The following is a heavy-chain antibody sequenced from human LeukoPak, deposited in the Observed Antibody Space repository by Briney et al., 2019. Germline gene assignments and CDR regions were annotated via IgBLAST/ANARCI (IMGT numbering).Heavy chain of an antibody. J-gene: IGHJ4*02. CDR3: AKTRPLDSSSWSHGDY. CDR1: GFTFSSYS. D-gene: IGHD6-13*01. V-gene: IGHV3-48*01. CDR2: ISSSSSTI. Sequence: PGGSLRLSCAASGFTFSSYSMSWVRQAPGKGLEWVSYISSSSSTICYADSVKGRFTISRDNSKNTLYLQMNSLRAEDTAVYYCAKTRPLDSSSWSHGDYWGQGTLVTVSS.